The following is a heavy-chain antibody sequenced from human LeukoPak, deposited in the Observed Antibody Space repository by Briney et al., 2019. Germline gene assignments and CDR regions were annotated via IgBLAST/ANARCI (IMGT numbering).Heavy chain of an antibody. CDR1: GGSISSGDYY. Sequence: SQTLSPTCTVSGGSISSGDYYWSSIRQPPWKGLEWIGDIYYRGSTYYNPSLKSRVPISVDTSKNHFSLKLSSVTAADTAVYYCARENPLYCSSTSCYAFDYWGQGTLVTVSS. CDR2: IYYRGST. CDR3: ARENPLYCSSTSCYAFDY. J-gene: IGHJ4*02. D-gene: IGHD2-2*01. V-gene: IGHV4-30-4*08.